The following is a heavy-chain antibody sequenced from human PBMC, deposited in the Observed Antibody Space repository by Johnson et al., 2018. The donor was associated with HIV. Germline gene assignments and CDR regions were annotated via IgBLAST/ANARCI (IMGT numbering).Heavy chain of an antibody. CDR3: AREGQEPPVQKDAFDI. CDR1: GFTFSSYG. Sequence: QEQLVESGGGVVQPGRSLRLSCAASGFTFSSYGMHWVRQAPGKGLEWVAVIWYDGSNKYYADSVKGRFTISRDNSKNTLYLQMNSLRAEDTAIYYCAREGQEPPVQKDAFDIWGQGTMVTVSS. D-gene: IGHD1-14*01. V-gene: IGHV3-33*01. CDR2: IWYDGSNK. J-gene: IGHJ3*02.